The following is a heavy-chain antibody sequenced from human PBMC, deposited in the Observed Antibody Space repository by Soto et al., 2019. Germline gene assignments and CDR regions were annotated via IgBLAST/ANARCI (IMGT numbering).Heavy chain of an antibody. CDR2: IYYSGST. CDR1: GGSISSSSYY. Sequence: QLQLQESGPGLVKPSETLSLTCTVSGGSISSSSYYWGWIRQPPGKGLEWIGSIYYSGSTYYNPPLKSRVTISVDTSKNQFSLKLSSVTAADTAVYYCARRRYCSGGSCYGSGYFQHWGQGTLVTVSS. CDR3: ARRRYCSGGSCYGSGYFQH. D-gene: IGHD2-15*01. V-gene: IGHV4-39*01. J-gene: IGHJ1*01.